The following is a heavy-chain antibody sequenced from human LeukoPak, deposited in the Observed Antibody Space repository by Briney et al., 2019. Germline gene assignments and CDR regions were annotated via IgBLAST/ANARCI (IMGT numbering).Heavy chain of an antibody. CDR1: GFYFTAYA. CDR3: ARDLVATIPYYYGYIDL. J-gene: IGHJ6*03. V-gene: IGHV3-30*04. Sequence: PGGSLRLSCAASGFYFTAYAIHWVRQAPGKGLELVAVISSDGTEAHYVDSVKGRFTISRDNSKNTVYLDVNSLRSEDTALYFCARDLVATIPYYYGYIDLWGKATTVTVS. D-gene: IGHD5-12*01. CDR2: ISSDGTEA.